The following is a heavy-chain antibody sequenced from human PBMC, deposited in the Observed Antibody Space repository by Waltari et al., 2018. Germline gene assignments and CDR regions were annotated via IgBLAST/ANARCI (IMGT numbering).Heavy chain of an antibody. CDR1: GGSISSGSYY. J-gene: IGHJ4*02. CDR3: ARGLYSGSDFDY. CDR2: IYTSGST. D-gene: IGHD5-12*01. V-gene: IGHV4-61*02. Sequence: QVQLQESGPGLVKPSQTLSLTCTVSGGSISSGSYYWRWIRQPAGKGLEWIGRIYTSGSTNYNPSLKSRVTISVDTSKNQFSLKLSSVTAADTAVYYCARGLYSGSDFDYWGQGTLVTVSS.